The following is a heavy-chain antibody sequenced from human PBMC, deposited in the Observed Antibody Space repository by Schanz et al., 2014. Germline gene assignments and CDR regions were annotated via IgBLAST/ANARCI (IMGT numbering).Heavy chain of an antibody. J-gene: IGHJ4*02. CDR1: GFTFFTYN. Sequence: EVYLVESGGGLVQPGGSLRLSCAASGFTFFTYNMNWVRQAPGRGLEWISYIGSSSTTMYYADSVKGRFTISRDNSKNTLYLQMNSLRTEDTAVYYCARGDMVRGVFDYWGQGTPVTVS. CDR3: ARGDMVRGVFDY. V-gene: IGHV3-48*01. D-gene: IGHD3-10*01. CDR2: IGSSSTTM.